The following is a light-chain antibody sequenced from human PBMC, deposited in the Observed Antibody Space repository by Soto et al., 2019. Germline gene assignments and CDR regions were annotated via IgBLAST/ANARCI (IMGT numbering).Light chain of an antibody. J-gene: IGLJ2*01. CDR3: AAWDGSWNNVL. CDR2: GNN. CDR1: GSSIGTNT. V-gene: IGLV1-44*01. Sequence: QSVLTQPPSASGTPGQRVTISCSGSGSSIGTNTVNWYRQLPGTAPKLLIYGNNQRPSGVPDRFSGSKSGTSASLAISGLQSEDEAEYYCAAWDGSWNNVLFGGGTKVTVL.